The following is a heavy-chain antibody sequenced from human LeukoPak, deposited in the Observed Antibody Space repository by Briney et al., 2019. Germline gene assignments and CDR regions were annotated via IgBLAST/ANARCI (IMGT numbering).Heavy chain of an antibody. CDR3: AKAYHDSGCLIDY. CDR2: IRGNGATT. D-gene: IGHD6-19*01. V-gene: IGHV3-23*01. CDR1: GITFSNYA. J-gene: IGHJ4*02. Sequence: PGGSLRLSCAASGITFSNYAMTWVRQAPGKGLEWVAAIRGNGATTDYADSVKGRFTISRDNSKNTLYLQMNSPRAEDTAVYYCAKAYHDSGCLIDYWGQGTLVTVSS.